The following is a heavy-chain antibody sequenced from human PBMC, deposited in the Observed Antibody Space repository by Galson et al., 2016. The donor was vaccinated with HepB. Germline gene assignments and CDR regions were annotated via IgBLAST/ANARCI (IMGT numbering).Heavy chain of an antibody. J-gene: IGHJ5*02. CDR2: IYYTGST. Sequence: SETLSLTCTVSGGSVSSASCFWSWIRQPPGKGLEWIGDIYYTGSTNYNPSLKSRVTISVDTSKNQFSLKLSSMTAADTAVYYCARGGDYSGSGRYRPWGQGSLGTGSS. CDR3: ARGGDYSGSGRYRP. CDR1: GGSVSSASCF. V-gene: IGHV4-61*01. D-gene: IGHD3-10*01.